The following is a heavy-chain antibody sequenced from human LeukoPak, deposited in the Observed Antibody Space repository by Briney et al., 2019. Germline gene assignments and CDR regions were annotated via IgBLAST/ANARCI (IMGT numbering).Heavy chain of an antibody. V-gene: IGHV4-34*01. J-gene: IGHJ3*01. CDR2: INHSGST. Sequence: SETLSLTCAVYGGSFSGYYWSWIRQPPGKGLEWIGEINHSGSTNYNPSLKSRVTISVDTSKSQFSLKLTSVTAADTAVYYCARNGIIDAFDVWGQGTLVIVSS. D-gene: IGHD1-26*01. CDR1: GGSFSGYY. CDR3: ARNGIIDAFDV.